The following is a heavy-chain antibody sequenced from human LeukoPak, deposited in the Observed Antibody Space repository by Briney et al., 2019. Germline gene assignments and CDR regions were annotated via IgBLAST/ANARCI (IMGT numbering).Heavy chain of an antibody. J-gene: IGHJ4*02. Sequence: ASVKVSCKASGYTFTNYGFHWVRQAPGQGPEWMGRIRVSDGDTKYAQKFQGRVTLTRDTSANTAYMDLWSLRSDDTAVYFCARSGFSFGYHYFDLWGQGTLVTVSS. D-gene: IGHD5-18*01. CDR2: IRVSDGDT. CDR1: GYTFTNYG. CDR3: ARSGFSFGYHYFDL. V-gene: IGHV1-18*01.